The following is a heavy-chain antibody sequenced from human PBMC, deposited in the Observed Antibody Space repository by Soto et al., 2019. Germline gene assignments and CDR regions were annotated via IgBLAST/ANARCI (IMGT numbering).Heavy chain of an antibody. Sequence: QVQLEESGGGVVQPGRSLRLSCAASGFTFSSYGMHWVRQAPGKGLEWVAVIWYDGSNKYYADYVKGRFTISRDNSKNTLYLQMNSLRAEDTAVYYCAKDDGTGYCSSNSCPNPDYWGQGTLVTVSS. V-gene: IGHV3-30*18. CDR2: IWYDGSNK. D-gene: IGHD2-2*01. CDR1: GFTFSSYG. J-gene: IGHJ4*02. CDR3: AKDDGTGYCSSNSCPNPDY.